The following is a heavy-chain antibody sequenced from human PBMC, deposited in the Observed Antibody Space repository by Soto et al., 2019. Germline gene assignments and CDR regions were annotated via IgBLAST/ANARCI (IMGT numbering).Heavy chain of an antibody. CDR1: VLSISRCFAY. J-gene: IGHJ4*02. Sequence: LSRAHAVSVLSISRCFAYWSWISQHPGKGLEWIGNIYYSGRTDYNPSLKSRVILSVDTSKNHFSLTLRSVTAADSAMYYCASVIGGDSEYYFDFWGQGALVTVSS. CDR2: IYYSGRT. V-gene: IGHV4-31*11. D-gene: IGHD2-21*02. CDR3: ASVIGGDSEYYFDF.